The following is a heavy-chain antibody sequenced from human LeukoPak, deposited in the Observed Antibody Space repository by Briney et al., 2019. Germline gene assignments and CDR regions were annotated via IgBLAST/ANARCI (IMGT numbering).Heavy chain of an antibody. Sequence: PGGSLRLSCAASEFTFSSYAMHWVRQAPGKGLEWVAVISYDGSNKYYADSVKGRFTISRDNSKNTLYLQMNSLRAEDTAVYYCARDMQDYWGQGTLVTVSS. CDR2: ISYDGSNK. D-gene: IGHD2-2*01. CDR1: EFTFSSYA. V-gene: IGHV3-30-3*01. J-gene: IGHJ4*02. CDR3: ARDMQDY.